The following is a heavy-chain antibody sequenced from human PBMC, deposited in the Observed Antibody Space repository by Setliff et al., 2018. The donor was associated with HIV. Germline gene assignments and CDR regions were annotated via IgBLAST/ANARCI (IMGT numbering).Heavy chain of an antibody. J-gene: IGHJ6*02. V-gene: IGHV1-18*01. Sequence: ASVKVSCKASGYRFTTYGLSWVRQAPGQGLEWMGWISPHSGDTDYAQKLQGRVTMTTDTSTSTAYMELRSLRSEDTAVYYCAREQVGFGPPRGMDVWGQGTTVTVSS. CDR2: ISPHSGDT. CDR3: AREQVGFGPPRGMDV. CDR1: GYRFTTYG. D-gene: IGHD3-10*01.